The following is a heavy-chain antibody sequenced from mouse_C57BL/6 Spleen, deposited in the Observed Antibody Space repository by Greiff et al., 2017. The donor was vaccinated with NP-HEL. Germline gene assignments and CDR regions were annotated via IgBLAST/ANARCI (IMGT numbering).Heavy chain of an antibody. Sequence: QVQLQQPGAELVKPGASVKVSCKASGYTFTSYWMHWVKQRPGQGLEWIGRIHPSDSATNYNQKFKGKATLTVDKSSSTAYMQLSSLTSEDSAVYYCAILAITTVVATDFDYWGQGTTLTVSS. V-gene: IGHV1-74*01. CDR1: GYTFTSYW. CDR2: IHPSDSAT. J-gene: IGHJ2*01. CDR3: AILAITTVVATDFDY. D-gene: IGHD1-1*01.